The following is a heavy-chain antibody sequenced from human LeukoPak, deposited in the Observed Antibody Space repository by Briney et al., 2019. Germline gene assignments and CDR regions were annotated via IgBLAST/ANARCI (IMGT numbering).Heavy chain of an antibody. D-gene: IGHD6-19*01. J-gene: IGHJ5*02. CDR3: ARVGRRAVAGSAAWFDP. V-gene: IGHV3-20*04. CDR1: GFTFDDYG. CDR2: INWNGGST. Sequence: GGSLRLSCAASGFTFDDYGMSWVRQAPGKGLEWVSGINWNGGSTGCADSVKGRFTISRDNAKNQLYLQMNSVRAEDTALYYCARVGRRAVAGSAAWFDPWGQGTLVTVSS.